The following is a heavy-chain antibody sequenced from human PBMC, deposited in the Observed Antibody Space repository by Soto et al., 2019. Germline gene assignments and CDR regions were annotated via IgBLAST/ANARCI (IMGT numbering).Heavy chain of an antibody. CDR2: IHYSGST. V-gene: IGHV4-31*03. D-gene: IGHD6-19*01. J-gene: IGHJ4*02. CDR1: GASVSGDGWY. CDR3: ARDLGSEQWFFDN. Sequence: QVQLQESGPGLVKPSQTLSLTCLVSGASVSGDGWYCSWIRQHPGKGLECIGYIHYSGSTYSNPSLQKRVAMSIDTSKNQFSLRLSSVTAADSAVYFCARDLGSEQWFFDNWGQGTLVPVSS.